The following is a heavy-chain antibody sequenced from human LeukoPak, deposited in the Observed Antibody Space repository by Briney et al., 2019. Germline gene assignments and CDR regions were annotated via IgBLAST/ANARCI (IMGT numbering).Heavy chain of an antibody. V-gene: IGHV1-2*02. CDR3: ARQQWRGLIAFDI. Sequence: GASVKVSCKASGYTFTGYYMHWVRQAPGQGLEWMGWINPNSGGTNYAQKFQGRVTMTRDTSISTAYMELSRLRFDDTAVYYCARQQWRGLIAFDIWGQGTMVTVSS. CDR2: INPNSGGT. D-gene: IGHD6-19*01. CDR1: GYTFTGYY. J-gene: IGHJ3*02.